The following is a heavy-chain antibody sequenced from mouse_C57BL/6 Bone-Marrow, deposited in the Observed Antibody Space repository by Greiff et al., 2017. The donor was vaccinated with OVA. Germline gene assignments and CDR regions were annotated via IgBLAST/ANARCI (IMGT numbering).Heavy chain of an antibody. J-gene: IGHJ4*01. V-gene: IGHV1-63*01. CDR1: GYTFTNYW. Sequence: VQLQQSGAELVRPGTSVKMSCKASGYTFTNYWIGWAKQRPGHGLEWIGDIYPGGGYTNYNEKFKGKATLTADKSSSTAYMQFSSLTSEDSAIYYCARSKVDSSGYVYYYAMDYWGQGTSVTVSS. CDR3: ARSKVDSSGYVYYYAMDY. CDR2: IYPGGGYT. D-gene: IGHD3-2*02.